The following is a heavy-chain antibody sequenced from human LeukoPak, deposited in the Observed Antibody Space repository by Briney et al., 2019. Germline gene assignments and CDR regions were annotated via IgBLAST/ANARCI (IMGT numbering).Heavy chain of an antibody. CDR2: ISAYNGNT. Sequence: ASVKVSCKASGYTFTSYGISWVRQAPGQGLEWMGWISAYNGNTNYAQKLQGRVTMTTDTFTSTAYMELRSLRSDDTAVYYCARDRAHCSGGSCYSPNWFDPWGQGTLVTVSS. D-gene: IGHD2-15*01. CDR3: ARDRAHCSGGSCYSPNWFDP. CDR1: GYTFTSYG. J-gene: IGHJ5*02. V-gene: IGHV1-18*01.